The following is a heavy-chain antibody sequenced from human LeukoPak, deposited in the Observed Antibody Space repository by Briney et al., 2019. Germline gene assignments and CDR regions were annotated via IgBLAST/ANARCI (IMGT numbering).Heavy chain of an antibody. CDR1: GYSFTSYW. D-gene: IGHD4-17*01. CDR2: IYPGDADT. CDR3: ARQTGYGDFLDTFDL. J-gene: IGHJ3*01. Sequence: GESLKISCKGSGYSFTSYWIGWVRQMPGKGLEWMGIIYPGDADTRYSPSFQGQVTISADKSINTAFLEWSSLKASNTAIYYCARQTGYGDFLDTFDLWGQGTVVTVSS. V-gene: IGHV5-51*01.